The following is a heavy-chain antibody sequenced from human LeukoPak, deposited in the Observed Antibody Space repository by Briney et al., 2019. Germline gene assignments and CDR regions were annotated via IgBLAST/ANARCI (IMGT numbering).Heavy chain of an antibody. Sequence: SETLSLTCTVSGGSISSYYWSWIRQPPGKGLEWIGYIYYSGSTNYNPSLKSRVTISVDTSKNQFSLKLSSVTAADTAVYSCARGGRHCSSTSCYLNWFDPWGQGTLVTVSS. CDR3: ARGGRHCSSTSCYLNWFDP. CDR1: GGSISSYY. V-gene: IGHV4-59*12. J-gene: IGHJ5*02. CDR2: IYYSGST. D-gene: IGHD2-2*01.